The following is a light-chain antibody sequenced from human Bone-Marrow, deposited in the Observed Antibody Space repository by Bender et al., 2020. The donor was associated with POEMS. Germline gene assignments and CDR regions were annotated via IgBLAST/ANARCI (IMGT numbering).Light chain of an antibody. CDR3: AAWDDRVNGPV. CDR2: SNY. Sequence: QSVLTPPPSASGTPGQSVIISCSGTDSNFGGNNVNWYQHLPGTAPRLFVYSNYQRPSGVPARFSGSKSGTSASLAIGGLQSEDEADYYCAAWDDRVNGPVFGGGTKLTVL. J-gene: IGLJ3*02. V-gene: IGLV1-44*01. CDR1: DSNFGGNN.